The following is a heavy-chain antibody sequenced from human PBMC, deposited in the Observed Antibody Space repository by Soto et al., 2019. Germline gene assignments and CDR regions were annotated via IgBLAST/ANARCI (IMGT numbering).Heavy chain of an antibody. CDR3: ARDLTGYAMDV. CDR2: IDKRSRTI. CDR1: GFTFSDHA. J-gene: IGHJ6*02. V-gene: IGHV3-48*03. D-gene: IGHD2-2*01. Sequence: GGSLRLSCATSGFTFSDHAMNWVRQAPGKGLEWVSYIDKRSRTIYYADSVKGRFTISRDTAKNSLNLQMNSLGAEDTAVYYCARDLTGYAMDVWGQGTTVTV.